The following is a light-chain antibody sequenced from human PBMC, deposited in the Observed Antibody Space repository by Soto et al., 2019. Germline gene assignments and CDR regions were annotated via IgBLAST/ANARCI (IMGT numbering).Light chain of an antibody. J-gene: IGKJ1*01. Sequence: EIVMTQSPATLSVSPGERATLSCKASQSVGTYLAWYQQKPGQAPRLLIYGASTRAIGVPARFSGGGSGTEFTLTISSLQSEDFAIYHCQQYDNLPPWTFGQGTKVEIK. CDR3: QQYDNLPPWT. V-gene: IGKV3-15*01. CDR1: QSVGTY. CDR2: GAS.